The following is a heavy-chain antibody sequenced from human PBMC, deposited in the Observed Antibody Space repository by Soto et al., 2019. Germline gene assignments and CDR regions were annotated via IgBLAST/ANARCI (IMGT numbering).Heavy chain of an antibody. D-gene: IGHD6-19*01. CDR3: AKGVNSSGCYGYYYYGMDV. V-gene: IGHV3-30*18. J-gene: IGHJ6*02. CDR1: GFTFSSYG. Sequence: EGSLRLSCAASGFTFSSYGMHWVRQAPGKGLEWVAVISYDGSNKYYADSVKGRFTISRDNSKNTLYLQMNSLRAEDTAVYYCAKGVNSSGCYGYYYYGMDVWGQGTTVTVS. CDR2: ISYDGSNK.